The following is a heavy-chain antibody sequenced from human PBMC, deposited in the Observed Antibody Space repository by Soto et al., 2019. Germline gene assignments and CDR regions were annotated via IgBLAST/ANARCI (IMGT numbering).Heavy chain of an antibody. Sequence: ASVKVSCKASGYTFTSYDINWVRQATGQGLEWMGWMNPNSGNTGYAQKFQGRVTMTRNTSISTAYMELSSLRSEDTAVYYCARALAARPTNQGDYWGQGTLVTVSS. J-gene: IGHJ4*02. CDR3: ARALAARPTNQGDY. D-gene: IGHD6-6*01. V-gene: IGHV1-8*01. CDR2: MNPNSGNT. CDR1: GYTFTSYD.